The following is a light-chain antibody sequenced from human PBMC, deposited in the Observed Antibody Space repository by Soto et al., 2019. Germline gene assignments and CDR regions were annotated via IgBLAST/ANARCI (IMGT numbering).Light chain of an antibody. CDR1: QSLSNNY. J-gene: IGKJ2*01. CDR3: QQYGGSPLYT. Sequence: EIVLTQSPGTLSLSPGERATLSCRASQSLSNNYLAWYQQKPGQAPRLLIYGASTRATGIPDRFSGSGSGTDFTLTISRLEPEDFAVYYCQQYGGSPLYTFGQGTKLEIK. V-gene: IGKV3-20*01. CDR2: GAS.